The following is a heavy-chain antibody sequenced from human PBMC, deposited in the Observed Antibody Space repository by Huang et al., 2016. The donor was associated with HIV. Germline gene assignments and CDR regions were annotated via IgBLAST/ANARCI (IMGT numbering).Heavy chain of an antibody. CDR1: GGSIRSRDYH. Sequence: QLLLQESGPGLVKPSEALALTCAVSGGSIRSRDYHWGWIRQPPGKGLEWIGSIYYKGSTHYSPSLKSRVTIAVDTSKNLFFLNLTSMTAADTAVYYCARHREGPVAYYSGWGSHLNYMDVWGRGRTVVVSS. V-gene: IGHV4-39*01. CDR3: ARHREGPVAYYSGWGSHLNYMDV. J-gene: IGHJ6*03. D-gene: IGHD3-10*01. CDR2: IYYKGST.